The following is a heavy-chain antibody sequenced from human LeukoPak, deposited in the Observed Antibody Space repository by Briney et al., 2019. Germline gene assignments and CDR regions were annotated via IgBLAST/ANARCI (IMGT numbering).Heavy chain of an antibody. D-gene: IGHD1-26*01. CDR3: ARPGSYSYYFDH. V-gene: IGHV1-69*01. CDR2: IIPIFGTA. Sequence: SVKVSCKASGGTFSSYAISWVRQAPGQGLEWMGGIIPIFGTANYAQKFQGRVTITADESTSTAYMELSSLRSEDTAVYYCARPGSYSYYFDHWGQGTLVTVSS. J-gene: IGHJ4*02. CDR1: GGTFSSYA.